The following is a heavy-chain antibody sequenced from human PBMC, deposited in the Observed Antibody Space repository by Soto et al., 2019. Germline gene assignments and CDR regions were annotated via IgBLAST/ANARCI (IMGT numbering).Heavy chain of an antibody. J-gene: IGHJ5*02. CDR3: VRAPGP. Sequence: HLQLQESGSGLVKPSQTLSLTCVVSGGSISSGGYSWSWIRQPPGKGLEWIGYIYHSGSTYYNPSLKSRVTISVDRSKNQFSLKLSSVTAADKAVYYCVRAPGPWGQGTLVTVSS. CDR1: GGSISSGGYS. CDR2: IYHSGST. V-gene: IGHV4-30-2*01.